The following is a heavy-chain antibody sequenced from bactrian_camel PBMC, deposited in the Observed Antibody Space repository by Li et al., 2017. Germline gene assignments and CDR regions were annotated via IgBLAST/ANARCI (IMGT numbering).Heavy chain of an antibody. J-gene: IGHJ4*01. CDR2: IDNAGAT. V-gene: IGHV3S53*01. CDR1: GFTVSTGY. CDR3: AADSVNLRLARYYSY. Sequence: HVQLVESGGDSVQAGGSLRLSCLASGFTVSTGYMAWFRQAPGKEREGVAAIDNAGATTYTYSVQGRFTISKDNVRNTLYLQMNSLKPEDTAIYYCAADSVNLRLARYYSYWGQGTQVTVS. D-gene: IGHD2*01.